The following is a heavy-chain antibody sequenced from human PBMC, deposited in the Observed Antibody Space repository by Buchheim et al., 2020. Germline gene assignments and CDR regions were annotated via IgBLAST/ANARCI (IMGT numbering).Heavy chain of an antibody. J-gene: IGHJ4*02. D-gene: IGHD3-10*01. Sequence: QVQLVESGGGVVLPGRSLRLSCAASGFTFSAYAMHWVRQAPGKGLEWVALILYDGSNKYYADSVKGRFTISRDNSKNTVYLQMNSLRAEDTAIYYCAKDWWNAGRYYLIDHWGQGTL. CDR1: GFTFSAYA. CDR3: AKDWWNAGRYYLIDH. V-gene: IGHV3-30*18. CDR2: ILYDGSNK.